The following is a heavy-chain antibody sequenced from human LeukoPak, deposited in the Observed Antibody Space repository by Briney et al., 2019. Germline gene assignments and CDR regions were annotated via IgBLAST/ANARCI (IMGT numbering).Heavy chain of an antibody. Sequence: GGSLRLSCAASGFTFTTYWMHWVRQAPGKGLVWVSHINSDGSITSYADSVKGRYTISRDNAKNTLYLQMNSLRAEDTAVYYCARDAVDTANAVWGQGTTVTVSS. V-gene: IGHV3-74*01. CDR1: GFTFTTYW. CDR3: ARDAVDTANAV. D-gene: IGHD5-18*01. J-gene: IGHJ6*02. CDR2: INSDGSIT.